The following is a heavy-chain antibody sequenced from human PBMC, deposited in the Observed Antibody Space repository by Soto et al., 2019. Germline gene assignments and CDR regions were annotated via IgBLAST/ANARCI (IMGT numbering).Heavy chain of an antibody. J-gene: IGHJ4*02. Sequence: QVQLVESGGGVVQPGRSLRLSCAASGFTFRSCAMHWVRQAPGKGLEWVAVRSYDGSNTYYADSVKGRFTISRDNSKNTLSLQMNSLRAEETAVYYCAIDGSVSYLLSSYFDYWGQGTLVTVST. CDR3: AIDGSVSYLLSSYFDY. CDR1: GFTFRSCA. D-gene: IGHD3-10*01. CDR2: RSYDGSNT. V-gene: IGHV3-30-3*01.